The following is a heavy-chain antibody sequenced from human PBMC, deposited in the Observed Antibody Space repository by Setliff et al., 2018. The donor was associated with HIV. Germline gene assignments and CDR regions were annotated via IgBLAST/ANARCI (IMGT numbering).Heavy chain of an antibody. V-gene: IGHV3-20*04. J-gene: IGHJ6*02. Sequence: GGSLRLSCAASGFTFEDYGMSWVRQVPGKGLEWVSGISWSGGGTGYAASVKGRFTISRENARNSLYLQMNSLRAGDTAVYYCARDCRVGWVFTYGMDVWGQGTLVTVSS. CDR1: GFTFEDYG. CDR2: ISWSGGGT. D-gene: IGHD6-13*01. CDR3: ARDCRVGWVFTYGMDV.